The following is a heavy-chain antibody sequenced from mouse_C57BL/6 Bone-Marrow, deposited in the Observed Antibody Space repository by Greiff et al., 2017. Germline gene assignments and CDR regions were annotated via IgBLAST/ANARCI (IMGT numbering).Heavy chain of an antibody. D-gene: IGHD1-1*01. CDR3: AREGYYGSSYDY. CDR1: GYTFTSYG. Sequence: VQVVESGAELARPGASVKLSCKASGYTFTSYGISWVKQRTGQGLEWIGEIYPRSGNTYYNEKFKGKATLTADKSSSTAYMELRSLTSEDSAVYFCAREGYYGSSYDYWGQGTTLTVSS. CDR2: IYPRSGNT. J-gene: IGHJ2*01. V-gene: IGHV1-81*01.